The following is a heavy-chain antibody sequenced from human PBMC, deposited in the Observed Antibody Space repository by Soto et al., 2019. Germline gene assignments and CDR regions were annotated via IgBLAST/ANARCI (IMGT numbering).Heavy chain of an antibody. J-gene: IGHJ4*02. D-gene: IGHD3-10*01. CDR1: GGSISSYY. CDR3: ARGSYYGSGSGFGY. Sequence: QVQLQESGPGLVKPSETLSLTCTVSGGSISSYYWSWIRQPPGKGLEWIGYIYYSGSTNYNPSLKSRVTISVDTSTNQFSLKLSSVTAADTAVYYCARGSYYGSGSGFGYWGQGTLVTVSS. V-gene: IGHV4-59*01. CDR2: IYYSGST.